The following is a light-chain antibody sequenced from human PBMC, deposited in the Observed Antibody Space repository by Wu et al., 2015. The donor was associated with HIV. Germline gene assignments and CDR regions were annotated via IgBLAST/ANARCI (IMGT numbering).Light chain of an antibody. CDR1: QSVNTK. J-gene: IGKJ4*01. CDR2: GPS. Sequence: VVLMQSPGTLSLSAGDRATLSCRASQSVNTKVAWYQQKPGQAPRLLVYGPSIRATGVPARFTGSGSGTDFTLTITSLQSEDFAVYFCQQYNYRPSFGGGPRW. V-gene: IGKV3-15*01. CDR3: QQYNYRPS.